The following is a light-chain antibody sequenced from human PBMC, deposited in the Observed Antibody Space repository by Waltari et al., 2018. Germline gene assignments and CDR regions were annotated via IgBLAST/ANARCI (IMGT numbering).Light chain of an antibody. J-gene: IGKJ4*01. Sequence: EIVMTQSPATLSVSPGERATISCRASQIVSTNLAWYQHKPGHAPRLLIYDASTRATGIPPRFSGSRSGTAFTLTLSSLQPEDFAVYYCQQYKNWPPLTFGGGTKVEIK. V-gene: IGKV3-15*01. CDR3: QQYKNWPPLT. CDR1: QIVSTN. CDR2: DAS.